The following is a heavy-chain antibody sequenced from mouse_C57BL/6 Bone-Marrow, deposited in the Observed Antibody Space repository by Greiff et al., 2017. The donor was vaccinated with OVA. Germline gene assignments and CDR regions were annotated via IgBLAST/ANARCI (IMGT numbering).Heavy chain of an antibody. CDR3: ARVENYYGSSLFAY. CDR1: GYTFTSYD. CDR2: IYPRDGST. V-gene: IGHV1-85*01. J-gene: IGHJ3*01. Sequence: VQLQQPGPELVKPGASVKLSCKASGYTFTSYDINWVKQRPGQGLEWIGWIYPRDGSTKYNEKFKGKATLTVDTSSSTAYMELHSLTSEDSAVYFCARVENYYGSSLFAYWGQGTLVTVSA. D-gene: IGHD1-1*01.